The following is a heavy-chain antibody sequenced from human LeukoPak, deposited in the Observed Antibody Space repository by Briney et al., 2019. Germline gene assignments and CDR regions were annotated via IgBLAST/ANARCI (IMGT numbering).Heavy chain of an antibody. D-gene: IGHD3-10*01. V-gene: IGHV1-2*02. J-gene: IGHJ4*02. CDR3: ARGPMVRGVTKPPGY. CDR1: GYTFTGYY. CDR2: INPNSGGT. Sequence: GASVKVSCKASGYTFTGYYMHWVRQAPGQGLEWMGWINPNSGGTNYAQKFQGRVTMTGDTSISTAYMELSRLRSDDTAVYYCARGPMVRGVTKPPGYWGQGTLVTVSS.